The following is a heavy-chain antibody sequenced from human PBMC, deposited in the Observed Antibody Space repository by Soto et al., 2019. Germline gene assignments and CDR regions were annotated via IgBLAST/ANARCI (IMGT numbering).Heavy chain of an antibody. Sequence: PGGSLRLSCSASGLTFRSYKMNWVRQAPGKGLERVSHISSSSSTIYYADSVKGRFTISRDNAKNSLYLQMNSLRAEDTAVYYCARKGGARDAFDIWGQGTMVTVSS. V-gene: IGHV3-48*04. CDR3: ARKGGARDAFDI. J-gene: IGHJ3*02. CDR2: ISSSSSTI. D-gene: IGHD3-16*01. CDR1: GLTFRSYK.